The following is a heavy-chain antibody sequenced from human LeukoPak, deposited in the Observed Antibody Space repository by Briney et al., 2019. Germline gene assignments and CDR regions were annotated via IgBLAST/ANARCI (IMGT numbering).Heavy chain of an antibody. CDR2: IYYSGST. V-gene: IGHV4-39*01. Sequence: SETLSLTCTVSGGSISSSSYYWSWIRQPPGKGLEWIGSIYYSGSTYYNPSLKSRVTISVDTSKNQFSLKLSSVTAADTAVYYCARHQIVVVPAAIFNPWGQGTLVTVSS. J-gene: IGHJ5*02. CDR1: GGSISSSSYY. CDR3: ARHQIVVVPAAIFNP. D-gene: IGHD2-2*01.